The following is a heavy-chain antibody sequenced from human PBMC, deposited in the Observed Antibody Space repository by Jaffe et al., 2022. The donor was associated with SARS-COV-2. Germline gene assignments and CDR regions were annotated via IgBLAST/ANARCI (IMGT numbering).Heavy chain of an antibody. V-gene: IGHV4-59*01. D-gene: IGHD7-27*01. CDR1: GGSISSYY. J-gene: IGHJ4*02. CDR2: IYYSGST. Sequence: QVQLQESGPGLVKPSETLSLTCTVSGGSISSYYWSWIRQPPGKGLEWIGYIYYSGSTNYNPSLKSRVTISVDTSKNQFSLKLSSVTAADTAVYYCARVAGLTRADWGYYFDYWGQGTLVTVSS. CDR3: ARVAGLTRADWGYYFDY.